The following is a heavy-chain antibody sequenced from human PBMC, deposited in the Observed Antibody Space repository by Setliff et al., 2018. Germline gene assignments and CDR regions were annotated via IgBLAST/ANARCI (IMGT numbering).Heavy chain of an antibody. J-gene: IGHJ4*02. V-gene: IGHV4-39*07. Sequence: PSETLSLTCTVSGGSISSSSYYWDWIRQPPGKGLEWIGSIYYSGSTYYNPSLESRVTISVDTSKNQFSLRLNSATAADTAVYYCARLRGAFDYWGQGTLVTVSS. CDR3: ARLRGAFDY. D-gene: IGHD3-16*01. CDR1: GGSISSSSYY. CDR2: IYYSGST.